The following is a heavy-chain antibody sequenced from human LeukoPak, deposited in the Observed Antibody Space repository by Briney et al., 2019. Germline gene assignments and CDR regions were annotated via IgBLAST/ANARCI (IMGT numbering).Heavy chain of an antibody. CDR2: ISGSGGST. D-gene: IGHD2-2*01. CDR3: AKTDIVVVPAAPMTDY. V-gene: IGHV3-23*01. J-gene: IGHJ4*02. CDR1: GFTVSNNY. Sequence: GGSLRLSCAASGFTVSNNYMSWVRQAPGKGLEWVSAISGSGGSTYYADSVKGRFTISRDNSKNTLYLQMNSLRAEDTAVYYCAKTDIVVVPAAPMTDYWGQGTLVTVSS.